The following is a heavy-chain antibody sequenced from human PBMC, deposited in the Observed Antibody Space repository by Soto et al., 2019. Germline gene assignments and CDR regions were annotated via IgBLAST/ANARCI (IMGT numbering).Heavy chain of an antibody. CDR1: GYTFTSYD. Sequence: ASVKASCKASGYTFTSYDINWVRPATGQGLEWMGWMNPNSGNTGYAQKFQGRVTMTRNTSKSTAYMELGSLRSEDTAVYYCARLGDYIWWTPCYWGQGTLVTVSS. CDR3: ARLGDYIWWTPCY. J-gene: IGHJ4*02. D-gene: IGHD3-16*01. V-gene: IGHV1-8*01. CDR2: MNPNSGNT.